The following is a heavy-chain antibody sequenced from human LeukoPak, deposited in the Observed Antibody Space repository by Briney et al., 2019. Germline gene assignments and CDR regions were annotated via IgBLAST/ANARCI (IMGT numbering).Heavy chain of an antibody. CDR1: GGSFSGYY. CDR2: IYYSGST. V-gene: IGHV4-59*01. D-gene: IGHD1-20*01. Sequence: SETLSLTCAVYGGSFSGYYWSWIRQPPGKGLEWIGYIYYSGSTNYNPSLKSRVTISVDMSKNQFSLKLSSVTAADTAVYYCARPSDNSRGNAFDIWGQGTMVTVSS. J-gene: IGHJ3*02. CDR3: ARPSDNSRGNAFDI.